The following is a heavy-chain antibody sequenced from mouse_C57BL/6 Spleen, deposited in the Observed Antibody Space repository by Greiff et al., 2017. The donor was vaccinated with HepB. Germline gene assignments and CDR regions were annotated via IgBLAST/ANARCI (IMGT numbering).Heavy chain of an antibody. CDR1: GYTFTSYW. D-gene: IGHD2-1*01. CDR2: IDPSDSYT. V-gene: IGHV1-59*01. CDR3: ARPPSYYGNSYYFDD. Sequence: QVQLQQPGAELVRPGTSVKLSCKASGYTFTSYWMHWVKQRPGQGLEWIGVIDPSDSYTNYNQKFKGKATLTVDTSSSTAYMQLSSLTSEDSAGYYCARPPSYYGNSYYFDDWSEGTTRTCSS. J-gene: IGHJ2*01.